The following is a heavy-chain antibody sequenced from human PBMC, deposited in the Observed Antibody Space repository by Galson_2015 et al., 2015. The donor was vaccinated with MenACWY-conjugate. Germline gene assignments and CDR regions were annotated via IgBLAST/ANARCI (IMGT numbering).Heavy chain of an antibody. V-gene: IGHV4-39*07. J-gene: IGHJ5*02. Sequence: SETLSLTCTVSGGSISSSSYYWGWIRQPPGKGLEWIGSIYYSGSTYYNPSLKSRVTISVDTSKNQFSLKLSSVTAADTAVYYCARDLSLVVPAAIRGGWFDPWGQGTLVTVSS. CDR1: GGSISSSSYY. D-gene: IGHD2-2*02. CDR2: IYYSGST. CDR3: ARDLSLVVPAAIRGGWFDP.